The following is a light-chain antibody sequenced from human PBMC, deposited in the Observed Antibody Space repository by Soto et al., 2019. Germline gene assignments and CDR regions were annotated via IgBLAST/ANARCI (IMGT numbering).Light chain of an antibody. CDR2: DAS. CDR1: QDISSL. J-gene: IGKJ5*01. CDR3: QQRSNWPPIT. V-gene: IGKV3-11*01. Sequence: IVLTQSPATLSLSPGERATLSCRASQDISSLLAWYQQKPGQPPRLLIYDASNRATGIPARFSVSGSGTDFTLTIGSLEPEDFAVYYCQQRSNWPPITFGQGTRLESK.